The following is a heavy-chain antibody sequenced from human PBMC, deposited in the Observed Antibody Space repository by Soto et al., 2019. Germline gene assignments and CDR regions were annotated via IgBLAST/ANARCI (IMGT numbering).Heavy chain of an antibody. CDR2: INPSGGST. CDR3: ARGPVALAGIREGAYFQH. D-gene: IGHD6-19*01. Sequence: ASVKVSCTASGYTFTSYYMHWVRQAPGQGLEWRGIINPSGGSTSYAQKFQGRVTMTRDTSTSTVYMELSSLRSEDTAVYYCARGPVALAGIREGAYFQHCGQATLVTVSS. V-gene: IGHV1-46*01. CDR1: GYTFTSYY. J-gene: IGHJ1*01.